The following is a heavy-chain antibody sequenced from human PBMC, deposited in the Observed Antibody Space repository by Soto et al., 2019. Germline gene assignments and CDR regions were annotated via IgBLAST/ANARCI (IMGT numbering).Heavy chain of an antibody. CDR2: ISAYNGHT. CDR1: GYSFTSYA. CDR3: ARDLSIGLFDY. J-gene: IGHJ4*02. D-gene: IGHD2-21*01. V-gene: IGHV1-18*01. Sequence: QVQLVQSGAGVKKPGASVKVSCKASGYSFTSYAISWVRQAPGQGLEWMGWISAYNGHTNYAQKLQGRVTMTTDTSTSTAYMELRILTSDDTAVYYCARDLSIGLFDYWGQGTLVTVSS.